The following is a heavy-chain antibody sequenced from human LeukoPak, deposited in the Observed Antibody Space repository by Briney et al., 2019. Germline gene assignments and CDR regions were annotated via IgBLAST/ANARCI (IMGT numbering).Heavy chain of an antibody. CDR3: ARVDSSQTIDFDY. D-gene: IGHD3-22*01. CDR1: GGSFSGYY. J-gene: IGHJ4*02. Sequence: SETLSLTCAVYGGSFSGYYWGWIRQPPGKGLEWIGEINHSGSTNYNPSLKSRVTISVDTSKNQFSLKLSSVTAADTAVYYCARVDSSQTIDFDYWGQGTLVTVSS. CDR2: INHSGST. V-gene: IGHV4-34*01.